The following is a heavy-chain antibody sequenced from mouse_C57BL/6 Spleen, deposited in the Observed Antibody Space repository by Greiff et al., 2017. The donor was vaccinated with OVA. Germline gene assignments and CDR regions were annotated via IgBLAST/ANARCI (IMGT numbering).Heavy chain of an antibody. CDR3: AREGTMVTRYAMDY. V-gene: IGHV1-52*01. D-gene: IGHD2-2*01. CDR1: GYTFTSYW. J-gene: IGHJ4*01. Sequence: VQLQQPGAELVRPGSSVKLSCKASGYTFTSYWMHWVKQRPIQGLEWISNIDPSDSETHYNQKFKDKATLTVDKSSSTAYMQRSSLTSEDSAVYYCAREGTMVTRYAMDYWGQGTSVTVSS. CDR2: IDPSDSET.